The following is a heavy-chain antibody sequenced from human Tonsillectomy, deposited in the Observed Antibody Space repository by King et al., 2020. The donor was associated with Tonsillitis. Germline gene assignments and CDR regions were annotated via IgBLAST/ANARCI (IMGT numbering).Heavy chain of an antibody. J-gene: IGHJ4*02. CDR3: TKDQGFG. CDR1: GFTFSSFW. Sequence: VQLVESGGDLVQPGGSLRLSCAASGFTFSSFWMHWVRQAPGKGLVWVSRISPDGRSTTYADSVKGRFTISRDNAKNTLFLQMNSLSGEETAMYYCTKDQGFGWGQGTLVTVSS. D-gene: IGHD3-16*01. CDR2: ISPDGRST. V-gene: IGHV3-74*03.